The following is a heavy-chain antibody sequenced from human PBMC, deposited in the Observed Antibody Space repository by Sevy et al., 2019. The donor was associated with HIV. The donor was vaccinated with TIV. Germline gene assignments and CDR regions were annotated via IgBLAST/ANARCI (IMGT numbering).Heavy chain of an antibody. D-gene: IGHD3-10*01. J-gene: IGHJ4*02. CDR2: ISAYNGNT. V-gene: IGHV1-18*01. Sequence: ASVKVSCKASGYTFTSYGISWVRQAPGQGLEWMGWISAYNGNTNYAQKLQGRVTMTTETSTSTAYMELRSLRSDDTAVYYCARSPLWFGELLAGVDYWGQGTLVTVSS. CDR1: GYTFTSYG. CDR3: ARSPLWFGELLAGVDY.